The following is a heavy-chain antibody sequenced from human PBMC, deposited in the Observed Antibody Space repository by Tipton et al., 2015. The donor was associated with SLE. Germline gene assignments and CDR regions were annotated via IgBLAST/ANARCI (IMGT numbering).Heavy chain of an antibody. CDR3: ARALSSGWYYY. D-gene: IGHD6-19*01. Sequence: TLSLTCTVSDGSVSGYYWSWIRQPPGKGLEWIGNIYDSGGTNYNPSLKSRVTLSVDTSKNQFSLKLSSVTAADTAVYYCARALSSGWYYYWGQGTLVTVSS. CDR1: DGSVSGYY. CDR2: IYDSGGT. V-gene: IGHV4-59*02. J-gene: IGHJ4*02.